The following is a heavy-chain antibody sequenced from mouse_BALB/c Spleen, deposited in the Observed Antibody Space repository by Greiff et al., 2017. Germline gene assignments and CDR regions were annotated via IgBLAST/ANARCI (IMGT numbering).Heavy chain of an antibody. CDR2: ISSGSSTT. J-gene: IGHJ2*01. CDR3: VRYDTTVALDD. D-gene: IGHD1-1*01. V-gene: IGHV5-17*02. Sequence: EVQLEESGGGLVQPGGSLKLSCAASGFTFTSFGMHWVRQAPGKGLEWVAYISSGSSTTYYADTVKGRVTIARDNPTNTLYLQMTSLTSEDTAIYDCVRYDTTVALDDWGQGTTLTVSS. CDR1: GFTFTSFG.